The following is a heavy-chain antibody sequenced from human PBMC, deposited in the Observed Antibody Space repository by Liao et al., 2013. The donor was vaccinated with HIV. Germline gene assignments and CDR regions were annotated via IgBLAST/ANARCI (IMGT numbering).Heavy chain of an antibody. Sequence: QVQLQESGPGLVKPSETLSLTCTVSGDSITDYYWTWIRQPPGKGLEWIGNVYHTGTTNYNPSLESRLTLSIDTSKSQFSLHLSSLTAADTAVYYCATAWDGYKPNIPIWGQGTLVTVSS. CDR1: GDSITDYY. CDR3: ATAWDGYKPNIPI. D-gene: IGHD5-24*01. CDR2: VYHTGTT. V-gene: IGHV4-59*01. J-gene: IGHJ4*02.